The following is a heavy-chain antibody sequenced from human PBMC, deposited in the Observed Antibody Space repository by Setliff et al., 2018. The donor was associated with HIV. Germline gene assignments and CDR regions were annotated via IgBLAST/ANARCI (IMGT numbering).Heavy chain of an antibody. Sequence: GGSLRLSCAASGFSLSNSDVNWVRQTPGKGLEWVAFTVIDGTYTFYAESVKGRFTISRDNAKSTLYLQMNSLSPDDTAVYYCVKDPREGAGYFDYWGQGTQVTVSS. CDR3: VKDPREGAGYFDY. CDR2: TVIDGTYT. D-gene: IGHD1-26*01. CDR1: GFSLSNSD. J-gene: IGHJ4*02. V-gene: IGHV3-30*02.